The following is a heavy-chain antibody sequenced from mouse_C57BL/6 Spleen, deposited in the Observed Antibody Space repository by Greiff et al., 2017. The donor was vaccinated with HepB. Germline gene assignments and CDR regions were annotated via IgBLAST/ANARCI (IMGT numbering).Heavy chain of an antibody. D-gene: IGHD2-5*01. CDR3: AYSNGAWAWFAY. CDR2: INPSSGYT. J-gene: IGHJ3*01. V-gene: IGHV1-4*01. Sequence: QVQLQQQSGAELARPGASVKMSCKASGYTFTSYTMHWVKQRPGQGLEWIGYINPSSGYTKYNQKFKDKATLTADKSSSTAYMQLSSLTSEDSAVYYCAYSNGAWAWFAYWGQVTLVTVSA. CDR1: GYTFTSYT.